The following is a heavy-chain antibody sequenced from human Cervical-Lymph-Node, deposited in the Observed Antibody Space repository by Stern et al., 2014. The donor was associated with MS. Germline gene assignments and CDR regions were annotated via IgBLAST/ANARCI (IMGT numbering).Heavy chain of an antibody. CDR2: ISYDGSNK. J-gene: IGHJ4*02. V-gene: IGHV3-30*18. Sequence: DQLVESGGGVVQPGRSLRLSCAASGFTFSSYGMHWVRQAPGKGLEWVAVISYDGSNKYYADSVKGRFTISRYNSKNTLYLQMNSLRAEDTAVYYCAKVVHDSSGYYNIDYWGQGTLVTVSS. CDR1: GFTFSSYG. D-gene: IGHD3-22*01. CDR3: AKVVHDSSGYYNIDY.